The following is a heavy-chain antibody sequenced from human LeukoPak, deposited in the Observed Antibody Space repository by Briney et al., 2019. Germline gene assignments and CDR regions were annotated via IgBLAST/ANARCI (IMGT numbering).Heavy chain of an antibody. CDR1: GYTLSELS. CDR3: ATSAYKWNYGWFDP. Sequence: ASVKVSCKVSGYTLSELSMHWVRQAPGKRREWMGGFDPEDGETIYAHKFQGRVTMTEDTSTDTAYVELSSLRSEDTAVYYCATSAYKWNYGWFDPWGQGTLVTVSS. D-gene: IGHD1-7*01. J-gene: IGHJ5*02. V-gene: IGHV1-24*01. CDR2: FDPEDGET.